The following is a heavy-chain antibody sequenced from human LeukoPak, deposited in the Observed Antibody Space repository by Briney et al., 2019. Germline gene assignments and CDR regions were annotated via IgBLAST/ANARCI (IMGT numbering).Heavy chain of an antibody. CDR1: GVSIRSGAYY. J-gene: IGHJ4*02. D-gene: IGHD2-8*01. CDR2: ISFSGNT. Sequence: PSETLSLTCSVSGVSIRSGAYYWSWIRQLPGKGLEWIGYISFSGNTDYNPSLKSRVTMSVDTSNNQFSLRLSSVTAADTAVYYCARGGGYCGNGLCYDFDYWGQGTLVTVSS. CDR3: ARGGGYCGNGLCYDFDY. V-gene: IGHV4-31*03.